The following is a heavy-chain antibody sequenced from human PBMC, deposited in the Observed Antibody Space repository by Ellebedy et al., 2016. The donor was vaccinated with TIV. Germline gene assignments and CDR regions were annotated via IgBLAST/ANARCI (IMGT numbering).Heavy chain of an antibody. CDR1: GGSFSGYY. Sequence: SETLSLTYAVYGGSFSGYYWSWVRQPPGKGLEWIGEMNQSGNTNYNPSLKSRVTISVDTSKNQFSLRLSSVTAADTAVYYCAEGRSGWYYFDFWGQGTLVTVSS. V-gene: IGHV4-34*01. CDR3: AEGRSGWYYFDF. J-gene: IGHJ4*02. D-gene: IGHD6-19*01. CDR2: MNQSGNT.